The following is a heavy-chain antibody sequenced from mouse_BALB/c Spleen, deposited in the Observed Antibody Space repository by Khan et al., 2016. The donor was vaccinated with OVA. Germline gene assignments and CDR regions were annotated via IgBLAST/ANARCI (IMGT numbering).Heavy chain of an antibody. V-gene: IGHV14-1*02. CDR3: ARRDYEAMDY. J-gene: IGHJ4*01. Sequence: VQLQQFGAELVRPGALVKLSCKASGFNLKDYYMHWVKQRPEQGLEWIGWIDPENGNTIYDPKFQDKASMTADTSSNTAYLQLSSLTSEDTAVYYCARRDYEAMDYWGQGTSVTVSS. CDR2: IDPENGNT. D-gene: IGHD2-4*01. CDR1: GFNLKDYY.